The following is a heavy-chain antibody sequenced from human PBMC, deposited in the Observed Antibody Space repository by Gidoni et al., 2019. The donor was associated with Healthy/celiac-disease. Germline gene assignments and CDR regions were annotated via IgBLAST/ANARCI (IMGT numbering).Heavy chain of an antibody. Sequence: QVQLVQSGAEVKKPGSSVKVSCKASGGTFSSYAISWVRQAPGQGLEWMGGIIPIFGTANYAQKFQGRVTITADESTSTAYMELSSLRSEDTAVYYCARGVGYCSSTSCPTSYYYMDVWGKGTTVTVSS. D-gene: IGHD2-2*01. J-gene: IGHJ6*03. CDR2: IIPIFGTA. CDR1: GGTFSSYA. V-gene: IGHV1-69*01. CDR3: ARGVGYCSSTSCPTSYYYMDV.